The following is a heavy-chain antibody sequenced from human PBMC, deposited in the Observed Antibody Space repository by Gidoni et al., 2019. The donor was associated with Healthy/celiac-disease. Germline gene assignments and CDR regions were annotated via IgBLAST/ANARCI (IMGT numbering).Heavy chain of an antibody. CDR1: GFTFSSYA. CDR3: AKAIVGATTWGLGGTYYYYGMDV. CDR2: IRGSGGST. V-gene: IGHV3-23*01. Sequence: EVQLLESGGGLVQPGGSLRLSCAASGFTFSSYAMSWVRQAPGKGLEWVSAIRGSGGSTYYADSVKGRFTISRDNSKNTLYLQMNSLRAEDTAVYYCAKAIVGATTWGLGGTYYYYGMDVWGQGTTVTVSS. D-gene: IGHD1-26*01. J-gene: IGHJ6*02.